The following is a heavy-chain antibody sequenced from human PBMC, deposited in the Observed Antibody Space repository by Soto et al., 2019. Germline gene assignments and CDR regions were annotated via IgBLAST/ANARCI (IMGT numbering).Heavy chain of an antibody. Sequence: GVSLKISCKGSGYGFTTYWIGWVRQVSGKGLEWMGIIYPGDSDTRYSPSFQGQVTISADKSISTAYLQWSSLKASDTAMYYCAGGGVRGVITRTRDYYGMDVWGQGTTVTVSS. D-gene: IGHD3-10*01. CDR1: GYGFTTYW. J-gene: IGHJ6*02. CDR2: IYPGDSDT. CDR3: AGGGVRGVITRTRDYYGMDV. V-gene: IGHV5-51*01.